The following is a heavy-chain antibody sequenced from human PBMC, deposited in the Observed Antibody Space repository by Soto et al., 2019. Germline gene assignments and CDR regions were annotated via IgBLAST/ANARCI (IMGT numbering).Heavy chain of an antibody. CDR3: ARGPDNSDVPRWDY. Sequence: QVQLVQSGAEVRKPGAAMRFSCETSGYNFNQYYIHWVRQAPGQGLEWMGIINLRGGTTEYAHKFRGRVTVTGDTSTRTGYMALSSLTPEDTAVYFCARGPDNSDVPRWDYWGQGTLLTVSS. CDR1: GYNFNQYY. V-gene: IGHV1-46*02. J-gene: IGHJ4*02. CDR2: INLRGGTT. D-gene: IGHD4-17*01.